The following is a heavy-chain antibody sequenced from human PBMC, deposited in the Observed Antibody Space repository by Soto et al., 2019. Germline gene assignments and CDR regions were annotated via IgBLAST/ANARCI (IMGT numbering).Heavy chain of an antibody. D-gene: IGHD3-10*02. CDR3: SRVKYIDYVRSNDY. CDR2: IRTEGVGGSA. J-gene: IGHJ4*02. V-gene: IGHV3-49*04. CDR1: GLNFADCT. Sequence: GGSLRLSCSISGLNFADCTLSWVRQASGRGLEWLGFIRTEGVGGSAEYAASLNGRFTISRDNAKNSLYLQMSTLRAEDTAVYYCSRVKYIDYVRSNDYWGQGTLVTVYS.